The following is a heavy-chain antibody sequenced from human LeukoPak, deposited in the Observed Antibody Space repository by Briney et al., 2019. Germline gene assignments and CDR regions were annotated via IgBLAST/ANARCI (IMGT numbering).Heavy chain of an antibody. J-gene: IGHJ2*01. CDR2: IYYSGST. CDR3: ARQYIVVVQSWYFDL. CDR1: GGSISSSSYY. Sequence: SETLSLTCTVSGGSISSSSYYWGWIRQPPGKGLEWIGSIYYSGSTYYNPSLKSRVTISVDMSKNQFSLKLSSVTAADTAVYYCARQYIVVVQSWYFDLWGRGTLVTVSS. D-gene: IGHD2-2*01. V-gene: IGHV4-39*01.